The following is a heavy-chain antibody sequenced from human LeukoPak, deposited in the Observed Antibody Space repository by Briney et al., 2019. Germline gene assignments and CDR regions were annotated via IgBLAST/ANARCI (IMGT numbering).Heavy chain of an antibody. V-gene: IGHV1-46*01. CDR2: INPSGGNT. D-gene: IGHD6-19*01. J-gene: IGHJ6*02. Sequence: ASVKVSCKASGYTFTSYYMHWVRQAPGQGLEWMGIINPSGGNTSYAQKFQGRVTMTRDTSTSTVYMEPSSLRSEDTAVYYCARDLTGYSSDMDVWGQGTTVTVSS. CDR3: ARDLTGYSSDMDV. CDR1: GYTFTSYY.